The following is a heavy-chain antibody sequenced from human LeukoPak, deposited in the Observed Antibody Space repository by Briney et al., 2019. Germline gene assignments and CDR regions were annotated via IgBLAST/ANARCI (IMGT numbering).Heavy chain of an antibody. CDR2: IYYSGST. V-gene: IGHV4-59*08. D-gene: IGHD4-11*01. CDR1: GGSISSYY. J-gene: IGHJ4*02. Sequence: PSETLSLACTVSGGSISSYYWSWIRQPPGKGLEWIGYIYYSGSTNYNPSLKSRVTISVDTSKNQFSLKLSSVTAADTAVYYCARRTVTDFDYWGQGTLVTVSS. CDR3: ARRTVTDFDY.